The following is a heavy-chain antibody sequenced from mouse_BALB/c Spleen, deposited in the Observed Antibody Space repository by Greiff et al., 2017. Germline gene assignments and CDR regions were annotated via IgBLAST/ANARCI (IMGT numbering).Heavy chain of an antibody. CDR2: INPYNDGT. CDR3: ARGRDGYPYAMDY. Sequence: VQLQQSGPELVKPGASVKISCKASGYTFTSYVMHWVKQKPGQGLEWIGYINPYNDGTKYNEKFKGKATLTSDKSSSTAYMELSSLTSEDSAVYYCARGRDGYPYAMDYWGQGTSVTVSS. CDR1: GYTFTSYV. J-gene: IGHJ4*01. V-gene: IGHV1-14*01. D-gene: IGHD2-3*01.